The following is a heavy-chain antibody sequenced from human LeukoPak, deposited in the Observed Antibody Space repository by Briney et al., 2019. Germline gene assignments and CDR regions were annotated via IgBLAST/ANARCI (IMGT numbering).Heavy chain of an antibody. Sequence: PGGSLRLSCAASGFTVSSNYMSWVRQALGKGLEWVSVLYTDGRAFHADSVKGRFTISRDSSKNKVYLEMNSLKSEDTAVYYCAKWHGELSIFENWGQGALVTVSS. CDR2: LYTDGRA. CDR3: AKWHGELSIFEN. V-gene: IGHV3-66*02. CDR1: GFTVSSNY. D-gene: IGHD3-10*01. J-gene: IGHJ4*02.